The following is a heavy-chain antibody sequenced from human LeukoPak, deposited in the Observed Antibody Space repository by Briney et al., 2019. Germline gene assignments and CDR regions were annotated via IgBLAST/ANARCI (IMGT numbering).Heavy chain of an antibody. CDR3: ASTWIAAAGLYFDY. J-gene: IGHJ4*02. V-gene: IGHV4-59*01. CDR1: GGSISSYY. D-gene: IGHD6-13*01. Sequence: SETLSLTCTVSGGSISSYYWSWIRQPPGKGLEWIGYIYYSGSTNYNPSLKSRVTISVDTSKDQFSLKLSSVTAADTAVYYCASTWIAAAGLYFDYWGQGTLVTVSS. CDR2: IYYSGST.